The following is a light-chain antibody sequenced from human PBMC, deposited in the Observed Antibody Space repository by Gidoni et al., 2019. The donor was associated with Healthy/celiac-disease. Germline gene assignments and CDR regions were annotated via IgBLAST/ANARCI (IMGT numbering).Light chain of an antibody. CDR2: QDS. CDR3: QAWDSSTAVV. V-gene: IGLV3-1*01. J-gene: IGLJ2*01. CDR1: KLGDKY. Sequence: SYELTQPPAVSVSPGQTASITCSGDKLGDKYACWYQQTPGQSPVLVIYQDSKRPSGIPERFSGSNSGNTATLTICGTQAMDEADYYCQAWDSSTAVVFGGGTKLTVL.